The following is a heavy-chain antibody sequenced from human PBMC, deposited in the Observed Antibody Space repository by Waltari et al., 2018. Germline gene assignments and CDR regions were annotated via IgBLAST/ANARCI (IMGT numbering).Heavy chain of an antibody. D-gene: IGHD3-10*01. CDR1: GYTFTGYY. J-gene: IGHJ4*02. V-gene: IGHV1-2*06. Sequence: QVQLVQSGAEVKKPGASVKVSCKASGYTFTGYYMHWVRQAPGQGLEWMGRINPNSGGTNYAQKFQGRVTMTRDTSISTAYMELSRLRSDDTAVYYCARDARIITMVQGVMGYWGQGTLVTVSS. CDR3: ARDARIITMVQGVMGY. CDR2: INPNSGGT.